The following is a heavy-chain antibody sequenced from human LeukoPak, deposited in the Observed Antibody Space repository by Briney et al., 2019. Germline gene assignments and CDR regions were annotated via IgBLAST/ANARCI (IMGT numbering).Heavy chain of an antibody. Sequence: KPSETLSLTCTVSGGSMSSYYWSWIRQPPGKGLEWIGRIYTSGSTNYNPSLKSRVTMSVDTSKNQFSLKLSSVTAADTAVYYCASRTTVTTSGAFDIWGQGTMVTVSS. V-gene: IGHV4-4*07. D-gene: IGHD4-17*01. CDR3: ASRTTVTTSGAFDI. J-gene: IGHJ3*02. CDR1: GGSMSSYY. CDR2: IYTSGST.